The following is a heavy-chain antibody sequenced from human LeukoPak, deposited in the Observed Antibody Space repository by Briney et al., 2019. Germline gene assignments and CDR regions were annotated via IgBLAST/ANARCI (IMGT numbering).Heavy chain of an antibody. J-gene: IGHJ4*02. CDR1: GFTVSSNY. V-gene: IGHV3-66*01. D-gene: IGHD3-22*01. CDR2: IYSGGST. Sequence: PGGSLRLSCAASGFTVSSNYMSWVRQAPGKGLEWVSVIYSGGSTYYADSVKGRFTISRDNSKNTLYLQMNSLRAEDTAVYYCARSLYYYDSSGYRPFDYWGQGTLVTVSS. CDR3: ARSLYYYDSSGYRPFDY.